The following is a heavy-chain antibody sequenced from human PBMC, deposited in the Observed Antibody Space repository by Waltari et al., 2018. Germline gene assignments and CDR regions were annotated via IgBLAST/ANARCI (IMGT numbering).Heavy chain of an antibody. Sequence: QVQLVQSGAEVKKPGSSVKVSCKASGGTFSSYAIRRERQAPGQGLEWMGRIIPIFGTANYAQKFQGRVTITADESTSTAYMELSSLRSEDTAVYYCASAQYYYYGMDVWGQGTTVTVSS. J-gene: IGHJ6*02. V-gene: IGHV1-69*15. CDR3: ASAQYYYYGMDV. CDR2: IIPIFGTA. CDR1: GGTFSSYA.